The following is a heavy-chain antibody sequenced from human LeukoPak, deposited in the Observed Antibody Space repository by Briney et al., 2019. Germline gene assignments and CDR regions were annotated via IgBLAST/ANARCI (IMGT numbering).Heavy chain of an antibody. J-gene: IGHJ4*02. CDR2: IKQDGSEK. D-gene: IGHD6-13*01. V-gene: IGHV3-7*04. CDR3: ARYGSIVAAGTFDY. CDR1: GFTFSSYS. Sequence: PGGSLRLSCSASGFTFSSYSMNWVRQAPGKGLEWVGNIKQDGSEKYYVDSVKGRFTISRDNAKNSLYLQMNSLRAEDTAVYYCARYGSIVAAGTFDYWGREPWSPSPQ.